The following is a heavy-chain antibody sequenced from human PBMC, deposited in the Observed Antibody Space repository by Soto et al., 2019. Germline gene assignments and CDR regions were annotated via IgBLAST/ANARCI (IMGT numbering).Heavy chain of an antibody. CDR1: GYSVTSRDYY. CDR2: MFYSGLT. Sequence: SETLSLTCSVSGYSVTSRDYYWAWIRQPPGKWLEWIGSMFYSGLTYYNPPLTSRVTVAVDTSKNQFSVRLNSVTAADTAVYYCAPLSVSLSGPYGIHVWGQGTTVTVSS. V-gene: IGHV4-39*01. CDR3: APLSVSLSGPYGIHV. D-gene: IGHD2-15*01. J-gene: IGHJ6*02.